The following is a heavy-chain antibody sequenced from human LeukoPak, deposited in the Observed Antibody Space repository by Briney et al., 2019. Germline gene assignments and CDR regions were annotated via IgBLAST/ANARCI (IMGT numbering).Heavy chain of an antibody. V-gene: IGHV4-59*11. Sequence: SETLSLTCTVSGGSISSHYWSWIRQPPGKGLEWIGYIYYSGSTNYNPSLKSRVTISVDTSKNQFSLKLSSVTAADTAVYYCARVLRGSDAVYYYYYMDAWGKGTTVTVSS. CDR3: ARVLRGSDAVYYYYYMDA. CDR2: IYYSGST. J-gene: IGHJ6*03. D-gene: IGHD1-26*01. CDR1: GGSISSHY.